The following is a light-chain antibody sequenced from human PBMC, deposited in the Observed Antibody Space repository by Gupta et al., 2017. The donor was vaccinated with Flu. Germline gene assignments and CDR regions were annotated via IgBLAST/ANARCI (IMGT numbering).Light chain of an antibody. Sequence: YQQKPGETPKLLVYAPSSLQIWLPLTFSASGSGTDFTLTIISLQPEDCATYFCQQSYTTPLLTFAPGTKVDI. J-gene: IGKJ3*01. CDR2: APS. V-gene: IGKV1-39*01. CDR3: QQSYTTPLLT.